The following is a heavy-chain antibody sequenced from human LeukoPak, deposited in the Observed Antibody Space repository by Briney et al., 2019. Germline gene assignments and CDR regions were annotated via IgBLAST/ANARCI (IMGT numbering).Heavy chain of an antibody. V-gene: IGHV5-51*01. Sequence: GESLETSCQGSGYSFTNYLIGWVRQMRGKGLEWMGIIYPGDSDTRYSPSFQGTVTIPTDKSTSTAYLQWSNLKASDTAMYYCATREGGQYRFFHWGQGTLVTVSS. D-gene: IGHD5-18*01. CDR2: IYPGDSDT. CDR3: ATREGGQYRFFH. CDR1: GYSFTNYL. J-gene: IGHJ4*02.